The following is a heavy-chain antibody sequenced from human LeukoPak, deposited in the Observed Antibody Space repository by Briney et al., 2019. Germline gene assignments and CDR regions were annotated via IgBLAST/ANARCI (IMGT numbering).Heavy chain of an antibody. CDR3: ARDDYDFWSGYYIYFDY. V-gene: IGHV1-2*06. D-gene: IGHD3-3*01. CDR2: INPNSGGT. Sequence: ASVKVSCKXSGYTFTGYYMHWVRQTPGQGLEWMGRINPNSGGTNYAQKFQGRVTMTRDTSISTAYMELGRLRSDDTAVYYCARDDYDFWSGYYIYFDYWGQGTLVTVSS. J-gene: IGHJ4*02. CDR1: GYTFTGYY.